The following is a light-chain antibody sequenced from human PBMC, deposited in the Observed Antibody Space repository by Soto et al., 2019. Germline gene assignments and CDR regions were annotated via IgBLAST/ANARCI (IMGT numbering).Light chain of an antibody. CDR1: SSNIGNNY. Sequence: QSVLTQPPSVSAAPGQKVTISCSGSSSNIGNNYVSWYQQLPGTAPKLLIYDSNKRPSGILDRFSGSKSGTSATLGITGLQTGDEADYYCATWDSSLSVVVFGGGTKLTVL. CDR2: DSN. V-gene: IGLV1-51*01. J-gene: IGLJ2*01. CDR3: ATWDSSLSVVV.